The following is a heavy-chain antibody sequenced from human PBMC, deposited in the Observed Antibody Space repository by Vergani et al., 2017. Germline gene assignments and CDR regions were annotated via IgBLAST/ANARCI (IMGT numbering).Heavy chain of an antibody. CDR2: IYYSGST. J-gene: IGHJ5*02. V-gene: IGHV4-39*01. Sequence: QLQLQESGPGLVKPSATLSLTFSVSGASIRSRNYYWDWIRQPPGKGLEWIASIYYSGSTYYNPSLKRRVTISVDTSKNQFSLKLSSVTAADTAVYFCARHSTVEWLVKLGWIDPWGQGILVIVSS. CDR3: ARHSTVEWLVKLGWIDP. CDR1: GASIRSRNYY. D-gene: IGHD6-19*01.